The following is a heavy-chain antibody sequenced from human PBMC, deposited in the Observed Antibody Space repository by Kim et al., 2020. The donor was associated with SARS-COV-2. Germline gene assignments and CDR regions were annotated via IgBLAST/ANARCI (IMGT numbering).Heavy chain of an antibody. J-gene: IGHJ4*02. V-gene: IGHV3-21*01. CDR2: ISSSSSYI. CDR3: ARDPPEVGTYYYDSSIRSKEDY. D-gene: IGHD3-22*01. CDR1: GFTFSSYS. Sequence: GGSLRLSCAASGFTFSSYSMNWVRQAPGKGLEWVSSISSSSSYIYYADSVKGRFTISRDNAKNSLYLQMNSLRAEDTAVYYCARDPPEVGTYYYDSSIRSKEDYWGQGTLVTVSS.